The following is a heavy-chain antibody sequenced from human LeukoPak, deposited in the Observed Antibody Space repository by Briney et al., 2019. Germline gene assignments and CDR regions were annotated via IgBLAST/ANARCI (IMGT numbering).Heavy chain of an antibody. D-gene: IGHD5-12*01. J-gene: IGHJ5*02. V-gene: IGHV3-48*03. CDR3: ARDRRVATITSWFDP. Sequence: GGSLRLSCAASGFTSSSYELNWVRQAPGKGLEWVSYISSSGSTIYYADSVKGRFTISRDNAKNSLYLQMNSLRAEDTAVYYCARDRRVATITSWFDPWGQGTLVTVSS. CDR1: GFTSSSYE. CDR2: ISSSGSTI.